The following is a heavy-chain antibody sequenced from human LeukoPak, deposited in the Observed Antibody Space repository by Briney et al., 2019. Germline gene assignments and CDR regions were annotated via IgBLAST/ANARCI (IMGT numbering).Heavy chain of an antibody. J-gene: IGHJ5*02. V-gene: IGHV1-18*04. CDR3: AREPYCSGGSCYSDWFDP. CDR1: GYTFTSYG. Sequence: ASVKVSCKASGYTFTSYGISWVRQAPGQGLEWMGWISAYNGNTNYAQKLQGRVTMTTDTSTSTAYMALRSLRSDDTAVYYCAREPYCSGGSCYSDWFDPWGQGTLVTVSS. CDR2: ISAYNGNT. D-gene: IGHD2-15*01.